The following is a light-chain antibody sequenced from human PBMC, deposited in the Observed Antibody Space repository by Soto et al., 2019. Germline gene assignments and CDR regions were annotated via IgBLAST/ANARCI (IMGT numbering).Light chain of an antibody. Sequence: QLVLTQSSSASASLGSSVKLTCTLSSGHSSYIIAWHQQQPGKAPRYLMKLEGGESYTKGSGVPDRFSGSTSGADRYVTISNVQPEDEADHYCETWDSYTVIFGGGTKLTVL. CDR1: SGHSSYI. J-gene: IGLJ2*01. CDR3: ETWDSYTVI. CDR2: LEGGESY. V-gene: IGLV4-60*03.